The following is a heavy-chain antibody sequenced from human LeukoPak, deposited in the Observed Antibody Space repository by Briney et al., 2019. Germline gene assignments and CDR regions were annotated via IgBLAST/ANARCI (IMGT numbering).Heavy chain of an antibody. CDR2: ISTSSTTI. Sequence: GGSLRLSCAASGFTFSDYAMNWVRQAPGKGLEWVSYISTSSTTIYYADSVKGRFTISRDNSKNTLYLQMNSLRAEDTAVYYCAKRQLASFDYWGQGTLVTVSS. D-gene: IGHD6-13*01. CDR1: GFTFSDYA. J-gene: IGHJ4*02. V-gene: IGHV3-48*01. CDR3: AKRQLASFDY.